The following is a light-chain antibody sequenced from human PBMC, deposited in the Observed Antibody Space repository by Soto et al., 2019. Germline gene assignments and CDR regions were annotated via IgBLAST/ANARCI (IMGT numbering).Light chain of an antibody. V-gene: IGLV2-18*02. CDR2: EAS. J-gene: IGLJ1*01. CDR3: SSYAGSSNV. Sequence: QSALTQPPSVSGSPGQSVTISCTGTSTDFVSYNRVSWYQQPPGTAPKLIIYEASTRPSGVPDRFSGSKSGNTASLTVSGLQAEDEADYYCSSYAGSSNVFGTGTKLTVL. CDR1: STDFVSYNR.